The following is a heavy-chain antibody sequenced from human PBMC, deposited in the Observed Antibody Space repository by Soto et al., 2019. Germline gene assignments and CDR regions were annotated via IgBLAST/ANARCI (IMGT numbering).Heavy chain of an antibody. CDR3: ASPTRANFDY. CDR1: GFTFSSYS. V-gene: IGHV3-48*01. J-gene: IGHJ4*02. Sequence: VQLVESGGGLVQPGGSLRLSCAASGFTFSSYSMNWVRQAPGKGLEWVSYISSSSSTIYYADSVKGRFTISRDNAKNSLYLQMNSLRAEDTAVYYCASPTRANFDYWGQGTLVTVSS. CDR2: ISSSSSTI.